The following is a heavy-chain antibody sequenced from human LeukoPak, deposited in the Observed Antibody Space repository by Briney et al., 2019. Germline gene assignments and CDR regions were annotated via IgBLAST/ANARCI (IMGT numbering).Heavy chain of an antibody. D-gene: IGHD6-19*01. CDR2: MNANSGNT. Sequence: GASVKVSCKASGYTFTSYDTNSGRQALGQGLERMGWMNANSGNTGYAQKFKGRVTMTRNTSKSTAYMELSSLRSEDTAVYYCARGGRVAAGLAGWFDPWGQGTLVTVSS. CDR3: ARGGRVAAGLAGWFDP. CDR1: GYTFTSYD. J-gene: IGHJ5*02. V-gene: IGHV1-8*01.